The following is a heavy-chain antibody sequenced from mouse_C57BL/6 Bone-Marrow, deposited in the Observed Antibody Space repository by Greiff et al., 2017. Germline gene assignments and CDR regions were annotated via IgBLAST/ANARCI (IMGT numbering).Heavy chain of an antibody. Sequence: QVQLQQSGPGLVAPSQSLSITCTVSGFSLTSYAISWVRQPPGKGLEWLGVIWTGGGTNYNSALKSRLSISKDNSKSQVFLKMNSLQTNDTARYYCARNAEDFTVFYYAMDYWGQGTSGTVSS. D-gene: IGHD1-1*01. CDR1: GFSLTSYA. CDR3: ARNAEDFTVFYYAMDY. J-gene: IGHJ4*01. V-gene: IGHV2-9-1*01. CDR2: IWTGGGT.